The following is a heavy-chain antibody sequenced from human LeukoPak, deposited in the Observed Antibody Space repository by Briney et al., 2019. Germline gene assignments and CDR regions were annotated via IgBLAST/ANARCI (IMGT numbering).Heavy chain of an antibody. CDR1: GFTFSSYS. V-gene: IGHV3-23*01. J-gene: IGHJ4*02. CDR2: IANTGGNT. CDR3: AKEGIGAAGRRFDC. Sequence: PGGSLRLSCAASGFTFSSYSMNWVRQAPGKGLQWVSSIANTGGNTYYADSVRGRFTISRDNSKNTLYLQMNSLRDEDTAVYYCAKEGIGAAGRRFDCWGQGTPVTVSS. D-gene: IGHD6-13*01.